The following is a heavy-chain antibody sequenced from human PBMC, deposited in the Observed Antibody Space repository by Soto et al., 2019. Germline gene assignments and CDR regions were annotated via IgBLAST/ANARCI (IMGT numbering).Heavy chain of an antibody. Sequence: GGSLRLSCAASGFTFSSYAMSWVRQAPGKGLEWVSAISGSGGSTYYADSVKGRFTISGDNSKNTLYLQMNSLRAEDTAVYYCAKAPIKYYYDSSGYYYAAPKPVKPYYFDYWGQGTLVTVSS. CDR3: AKAPIKYYYDSSGYYYAAPKPVKPYYFDY. D-gene: IGHD3-22*01. CDR1: GFTFSSYA. V-gene: IGHV3-23*01. J-gene: IGHJ4*02. CDR2: ISGSGGST.